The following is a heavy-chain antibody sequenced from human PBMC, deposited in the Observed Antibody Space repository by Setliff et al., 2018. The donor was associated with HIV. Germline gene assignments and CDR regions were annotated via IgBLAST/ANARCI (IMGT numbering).Heavy chain of an antibody. Sequence: SETLSLTCTVSGGSISSNSYYWGWIRQPPGEGLKWIGSIYYSGSTYYNPSLKSRVTISVDTSKNQFSLKLSSVTAADTAVYYCARQGGYSGYGFYYYYYYMDVWGKGTTVTVSS. D-gene: IGHD5-12*01. CDR3: ARQGGYSGYGFYYYYYYMDV. CDR2: IYYSGST. V-gene: IGHV4-39*01. J-gene: IGHJ6*03. CDR1: GGSISSNSYY.